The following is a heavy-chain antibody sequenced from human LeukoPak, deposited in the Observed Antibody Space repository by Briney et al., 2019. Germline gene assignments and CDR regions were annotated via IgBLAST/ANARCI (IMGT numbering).Heavy chain of an antibody. CDR2: IRYDGSNK. Sequence: GGSLRLSCAASGFTFSSYGMHWVRQAPGKGLEWAAFIRYDGSNKYYADSVKGRFTISRDNSKNTLYLQMNSLRAEDTAVYYCAKDLGSYFDYWGQGTLVTVSS. V-gene: IGHV3-30*02. D-gene: IGHD3-16*01. CDR3: AKDLGSYFDY. J-gene: IGHJ4*02. CDR1: GFTFSSYG.